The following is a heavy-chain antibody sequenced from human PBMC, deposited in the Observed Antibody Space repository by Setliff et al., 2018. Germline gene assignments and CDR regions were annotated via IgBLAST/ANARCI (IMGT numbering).Heavy chain of an antibody. CDR2: IYTSGST. V-gene: IGHV4-4*08. CDR1: GASFSGHY. J-gene: IGHJ4*02. CDR3: AKFSSVPGSRFFDY. Sequence: PSETLSLTCAVSGASFSGHYWSWIRQPPGKGLEWIGYIYTSGSTNYNPSLKSRVTMSLDTSANQFSLNLKSVTAADTAVYYCAKFSSVPGSRFFDYWGQGALVTVSS. D-gene: IGHD2-2*01.